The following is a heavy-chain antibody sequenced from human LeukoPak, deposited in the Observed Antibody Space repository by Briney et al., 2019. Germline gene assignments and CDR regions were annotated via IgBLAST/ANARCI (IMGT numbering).Heavy chain of an antibody. J-gene: IGHJ3*02. Sequence: GGSLRLSCAASGFTFSDSYMTWVRQAPGKGLEGVSGISGSGGSTYYADSVKGRFTISRDNSKNTLYPQMNSLRAEDTAVYYCAKDLVSDAFDIWGQGTMVTVSS. CDR1: GFTFSDSY. D-gene: IGHD2-2*01. CDR2: ISGSGGST. CDR3: AKDLVSDAFDI. V-gene: IGHV3-23*01.